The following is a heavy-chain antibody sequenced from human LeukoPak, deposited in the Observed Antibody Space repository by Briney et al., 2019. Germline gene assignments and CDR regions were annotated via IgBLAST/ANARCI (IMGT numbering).Heavy chain of an antibody. CDR3: ARENHGSFDY. J-gene: IGHJ4*02. Sequence: PGGSLRLSCAASGFSFSTYYVNWVRQAPGKGLAWVSCISSSSTYIYYADSVRGRFAISRDNAKNSLYLQMNSLRAEDTAVYYCARENHGSFDYWGQGSLVTVSS. D-gene: IGHD1-14*01. CDR1: GFSFSTYY. V-gene: IGHV3-21*01. CDR2: ISSSSTYI.